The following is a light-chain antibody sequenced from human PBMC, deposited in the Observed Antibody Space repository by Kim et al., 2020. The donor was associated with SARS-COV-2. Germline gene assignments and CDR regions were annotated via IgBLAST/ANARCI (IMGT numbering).Light chain of an antibody. CDR3: SSYTISSTWV. J-gene: IGLJ7*01. CDR1: SRYVGSYNR. Sequence: GQSGTISCTGTSRYVGSYNRVPWYHTPPGTAPKLMIYEVSNRPSGVPDRFSGSKSGNTASLTISGLQAEDEADYYCSSYTISSTWVFGGGTQLTVL. V-gene: IGLV2-18*02. CDR2: EVS.